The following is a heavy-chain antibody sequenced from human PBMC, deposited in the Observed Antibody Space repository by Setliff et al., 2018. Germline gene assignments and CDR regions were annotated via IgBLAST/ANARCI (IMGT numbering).Heavy chain of an antibody. V-gene: IGHV4-39*07. CDR3: ARDDYYYYYMDV. Sequence: SETLSLTCTVSGDSISSTSYQWGWVRQPPGKGLEWIGEINHTGSTSYNASVKSRVTVSLDTSKNQFSLKLSSVTAADTAVYYCARDDYYYYYMDVWGKGTTVTVSS. CDR2: INHTGST. J-gene: IGHJ6*03. CDR1: GDSISSTSYQ.